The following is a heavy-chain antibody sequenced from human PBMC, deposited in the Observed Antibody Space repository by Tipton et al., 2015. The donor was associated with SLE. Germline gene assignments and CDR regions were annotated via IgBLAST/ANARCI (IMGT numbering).Heavy chain of an antibody. Sequence: TLSLTCTVSGGSLSSYYWSWIRQPPGKGLEWIGSIYYSGSTYYNPSLKSRVTISVDTSKNQFSLKLSSVTTADTAVYYCARGEESSSGWYEASWGQGTQVTVSS. CDR2: IYYSGST. CDR1: GGSLSSYY. V-gene: IGHV4-59*01. D-gene: IGHD6-19*01. CDR3: ARGEESSSGWYEAS. J-gene: IGHJ5*02.